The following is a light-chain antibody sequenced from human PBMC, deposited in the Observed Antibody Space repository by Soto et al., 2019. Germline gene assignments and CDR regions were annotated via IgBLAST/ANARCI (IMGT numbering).Light chain of an antibody. V-gene: IGLV3-1*01. CDR2: QDN. CDR1: KLGDKY. J-gene: IGLJ2*01. CDR3: QAWDSSTVV. Sequence: SYELTQPPSVSVSPGQTASITCSGDKLGDKYASWYQQRPGQSPILVIYQDNKRPSGIPERFSGSNSGNTATLTISGTQAMDEADYYCQAWDSSTVVFGGGTKLTVL.